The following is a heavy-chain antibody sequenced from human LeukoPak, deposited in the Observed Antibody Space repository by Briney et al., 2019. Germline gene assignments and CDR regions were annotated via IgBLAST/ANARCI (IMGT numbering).Heavy chain of an antibody. CDR3: AIFDFLFGEIDNWFDP. Sequence: GESLKISCKGSGYSFTSYWIGWVRQMPGKGLEWMGIIYPGDSDTRYSPSFQGQVTISADKSISTAYLQWGSLKASDTAMYYCAIFDFLFGEIDNWFDPWGQGTLVTVSS. CDR2: IYPGDSDT. V-gene: IGHV5-51*01. J-gene: IGHJ5*02. CDR1: GYSFTSYW. D-gene: IGHD3-16*01.